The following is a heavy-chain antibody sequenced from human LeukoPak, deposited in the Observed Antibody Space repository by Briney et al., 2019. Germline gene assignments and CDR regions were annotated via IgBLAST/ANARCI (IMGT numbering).Heavy chain of an antibody. J-gene: IGHJ5*02. CDR3: ARLGYYDSSGYYENWFDP. V-gene: IGHV5-51*01. D-gene: IGHD3-22*01. CDR1: GYSFTSYW. CDR2: IYPGDSDT. Sequence: GESLKISCKGSGYSFTSYWIGWVRQMPGKGLEWMGIIYPGDSDTRYSPSFQGQVTISADKSISTAHLQWSSLKASDTAMYYCARLGYYDSSGYYENWFDPWGQGTLVTVSS.